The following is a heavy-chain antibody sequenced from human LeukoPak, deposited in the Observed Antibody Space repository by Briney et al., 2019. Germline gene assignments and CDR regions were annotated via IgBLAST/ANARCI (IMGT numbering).Heavy chain of an antibody. J-gene: IGHJ4*02. CDR1: GGSISSSSYY. Sequence: SETLSLTCTVSGGSISSSSYYWGWIRQPPGKGLEWIGSIYYSGSTYYNPSLKSRVTISVDTSKNQFSLKLSSVTAADTAVYYCARHQGSRAWSGYYLYYFDYWGQGTLVTVSS. V-gene: IGHV4-39*01. D-gene: IGHD3-3*01. CDR2: IYYSGST. CDR3: ARHQGSRAWSGYYLYYFDY.